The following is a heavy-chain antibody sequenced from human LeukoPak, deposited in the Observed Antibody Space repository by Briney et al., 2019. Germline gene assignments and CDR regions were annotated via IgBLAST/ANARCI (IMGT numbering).Heavy chain of an antibody. J-gene: IGHJ4*02. CDR3: ARAYYYDSSGYYYFDY. D-gene: IGHD3-22*01. V-gene: IGHV4-59*08. CDR2: VFSSGTT. CDR1: GDSISGYY. Sequence: PSETLSLTCTVSGDSISGYYWSWIRQPPGKGLEWIGYVFSSGTTNYNPSLKGRVTLLVDTSKNQFSLKLSSVTAADTAVYYCARAYYYDSSGYYYFDYWGQGTLVTVSS.